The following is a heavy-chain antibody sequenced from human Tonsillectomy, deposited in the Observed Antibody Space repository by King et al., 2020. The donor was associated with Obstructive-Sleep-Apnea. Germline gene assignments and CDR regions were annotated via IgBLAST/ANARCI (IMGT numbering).Heavy chain of an antibody. Sequence: VQLVESGGGVVQPGRSLRLSCAASGFTFSSYGMHWVRQAPGKGLEWVAVISYDGSNKYYADSVKGRFTISRDNSKNTLYLQMNSLRAEDTAVYYCAKEMDVLLWFGELTMVMDVWGQGTTVTVSS. D-gene: IGHD3-10*01. CDR2: ISYDGSNK. CDR3: AKEMDVLLWFGELTMVMDV. J-gene: IGHJ6*02. V-gene: IGHV3-30*18. CDR1: GFTFSSYG.